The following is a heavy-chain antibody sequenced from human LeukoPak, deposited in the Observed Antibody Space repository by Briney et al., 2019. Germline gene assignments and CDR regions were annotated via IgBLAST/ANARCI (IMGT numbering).Heavy chain of an antibody. J-gene: IGHJ6*03. V-gene: IGHV3-11*01. Sequence: GGSLRLSCSASGFAFSSHAMSWIRQAPGKGLEWVSYISSSGSTIYYADSVKGRFTISRDNAKNSLYLQMNSLRAEDTAVYYCARVSPGYYYGSGSRSWYYYYYMDVWGKGTTVTISS. D-gene: IGHD3-10*01. CDR1: GFAFSSHA. CDR3: ARVSPGYYYGSGSRSWYYYYYMDV. CDR2: ISSSGSTI.